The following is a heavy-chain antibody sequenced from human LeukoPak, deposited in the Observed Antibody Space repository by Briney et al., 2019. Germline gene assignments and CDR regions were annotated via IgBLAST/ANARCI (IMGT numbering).Heavy chain of an antibody. CDR1: GFTFSDYY. J-gene: IGHJ6*04. Sequence: GGSLRLSCAASGFTFSDYYMSWVRQAPGKGLEWVGFIRSKAYGVTTENAASVKGRFTISRDDSKSIAYLQMNSLKTEDTAVYYCSRADYYGSGSPISLDVWGKGTTVTVSS. V-gene: IGHV3-71*01. CDR2: IRSKAYGVTT. CDR3: SRADYYGSGSPISLDV. D-gene: IGHD3-10*01.